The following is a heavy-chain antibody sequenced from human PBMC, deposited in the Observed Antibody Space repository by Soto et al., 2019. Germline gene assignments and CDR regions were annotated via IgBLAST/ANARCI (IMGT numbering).Heavy chain of an antibody. CDR3: ALGKGQTYYSPFDP. CDR2: IDYSGTT. CDR1: GGSISSGGYY. D-gene: IGHD1-26*01. V-gene: IGHV4-31*03. J-gene: IGHJ5*02. Sequence: SETLSLTCTVSGGSISSGGYYWSWIRQHPGKGLEWIGYIDYSGTTYYNPSPKSRVAISVGPSKNQFSLNLSSVTAADTAVYYCALGKGQTYYSPFDPWGQGTLVTVSS.